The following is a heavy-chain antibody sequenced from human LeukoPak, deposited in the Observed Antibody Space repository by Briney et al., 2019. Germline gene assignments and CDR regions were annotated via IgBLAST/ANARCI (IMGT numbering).Heavy chain of an antibody. J-gene: IGHJ4*02. D-gene: IGHD6-19*01. CDR3: ARDSSGWEIDY. CDR2: IWYDGSNK. Sequence: PGGSLRLSCAASGFTFSSYGMHWVRQAPGKGLEWVAVIWYDGSNKYYADSVKGRFTISRDNSKNTLYLQMNSLRAEDTAVYYCARDSSGWEIDYWGQGTLVTVSS. CDR1: GFTFSSYG. V-gene: IGHV3-33*01.